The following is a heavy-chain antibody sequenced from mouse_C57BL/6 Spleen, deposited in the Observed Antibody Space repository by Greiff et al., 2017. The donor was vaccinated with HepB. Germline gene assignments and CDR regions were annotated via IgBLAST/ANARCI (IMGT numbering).Heavy chain of an antibody. V-gene: IGHV1-80*01. CDR1: GYAFSSYW. D-gene: IGHD1-1*01. CDR2: IYPGDGDT. J-gene: IGHJ2*01. Sequence: VQLQQSGAELVKPGASVKISCKASGYAFSSYWMNWVKQRPGKGLEWIGQIYPGDGDTNYNGKFKGKATLTADKSSSTAYMQLSSRTSEDSAVYFCARVDYYGSSSDYWGQGTTLTVSS. CDR3: ARVDYYGSSSDY.